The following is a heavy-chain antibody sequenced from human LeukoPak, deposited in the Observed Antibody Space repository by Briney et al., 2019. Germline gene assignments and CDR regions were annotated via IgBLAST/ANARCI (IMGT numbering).Heavy chain of an antibody. D-gene: IGHD1-26*01. J-gene: IGHJ4*02. V-gene: IGHV1-2*02. CDR2: INPNSGGT. CDR3: ARGGLSGSYYVVYYFDY. CDR1: GYTFTGYY. Sequence: ASVKVSCKASGYTFTGYYMHWVRQAPGQGLEWMGWINPNSGGTNYAQKFQSRVTMTRDTSISTAYMELSRLRSDDTAVYYCARGGLSGSYYVVYYFDYWGQGTLVTVSS.